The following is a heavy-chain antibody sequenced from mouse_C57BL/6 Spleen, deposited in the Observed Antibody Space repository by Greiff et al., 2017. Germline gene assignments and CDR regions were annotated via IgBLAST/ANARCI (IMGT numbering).Heavy chain of an antibody. CDR1: GYTFTSYW. J-gene: IGHJ4*01. Sequence: VQLQQPGAELVKPGASVKLSCKASGYTFTSYWMHWVKQRPGQGLEWIGMIHPNSGSTNYNEKFKSKATLTVDKSSSTAYMQLSSLTSEDSAVYYCASDDDESPCYAMDYWGQGTSVTVSS. CDR3: ASDDDESPCYAMDY. V-gene: IGHV1-64*01. CDR2: IHPNSGST. D-gene: IGHD2-4*01.